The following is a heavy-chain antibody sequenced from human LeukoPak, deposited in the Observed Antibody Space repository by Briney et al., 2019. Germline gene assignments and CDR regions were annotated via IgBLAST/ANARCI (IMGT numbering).Heavy chain of an antibody. CDR3: ARRGSSFDWLLLSAFDI. CDR2: ISYDGSNK. V-gene: IGHV3-30-3*01. J-gene: IGHJ3*02. CDR1: GFTFSSYA. Sequence: GGSLRLSCAASGFTFSSYAMHWVRQAPGKGLEWVAVISYDGSNKYYADSVKGRFTISRDNSKNTLYLQKNSLRAEDTAVYYCARRGSSFDWLLLSAFDIWGQGTMVTVSS. D-gene: IGHD3-9*01.